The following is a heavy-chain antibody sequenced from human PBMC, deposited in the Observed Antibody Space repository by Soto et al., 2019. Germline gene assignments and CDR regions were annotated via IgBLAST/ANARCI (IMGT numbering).Heavy chain of an antibody. CDR2: IWYDGSNK. CDR3: ARDSGSSGLGY. J-gene: IGHJ4*02. CDR1: GFTFSSYG. V-gene: IGHV3-33*01. D-gene: IGHD6-19*01. Sequence: QVQLVESGGGVVQPGRSLRLSCAASGFTFSSYGMHWVRQAPGKGLEWVAVIWYDGSNKYYADSVKGRFTISRDNSKNTRYLQMNSLRAEDTAVYYCARDSGSSGLGYWGQGTLVTVSS.